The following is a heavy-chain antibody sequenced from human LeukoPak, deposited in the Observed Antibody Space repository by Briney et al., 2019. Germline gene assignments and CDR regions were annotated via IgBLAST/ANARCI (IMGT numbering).Heavy chain of an antibody. Sequence: SETLSLTCTVSGDSINSGGYYWSWIRQPPGKGLEWIGYIYHSGSTYYNPSLKSRVTISVDRSKNQFSLKLSSVTAADTAVYYCARDDCSSTSCYTNYYYYYGMDVWGQGTTVTVSS. D-gene: IGHD2-2*02. V-gene: IGHV4-30-2*01. J-gene: IGHJ6*02. CDR3: ARDDCSSTSCYTNYYYYYGMDV. CDR2: IYHSGST. CDR1: GDSINSGGYY.